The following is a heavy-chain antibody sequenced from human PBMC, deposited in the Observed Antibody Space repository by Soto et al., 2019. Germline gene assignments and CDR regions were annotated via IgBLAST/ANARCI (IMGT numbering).Heavy chain of an antibody. J-gene: IGHJ4*02. CDR3: AREGGGGGYYFDY. D-gene: IGHD1-26*01. Sequence: QVQLVESGGGVVQPGRSLRLSCAASGFTFSSYGMHWVRQAPGKGLEWVAVIWYDGSNKYYADSVKGRFTISRDNSKNTLYLQMKSLRVEDTAVYYCAREGGGGGYYFDYWGQGTLVTVSS. CDR2: IWYDGSNK. V-gene: IGHV3-33*01. CDR1: GFTFSSYG.